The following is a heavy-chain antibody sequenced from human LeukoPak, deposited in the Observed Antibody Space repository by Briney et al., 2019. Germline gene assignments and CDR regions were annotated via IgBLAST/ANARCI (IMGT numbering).Heavy chain of an antibody. V-gene: IGHV4-39*01. J-gene: IGHJ5*02. CDR3: ARRSGDWAVNWFDP. Sequence: SETLSLTCTVSGGSITGSTYYWAWFRQPPGKGLEWFGSLYHTGSTYYTPSLKSRVSLFLDTSKSQFSLKVTSVTAADTAVYYCARRSGDWAVNWFDPWGQGTLVSVSS. D-gene: IGHD2-21*02. CDR2: LYHTGST. CDR1: GGSITGSTYY.